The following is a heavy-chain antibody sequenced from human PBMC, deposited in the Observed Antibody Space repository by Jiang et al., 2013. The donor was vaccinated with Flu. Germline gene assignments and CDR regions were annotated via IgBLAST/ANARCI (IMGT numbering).Heavy chain of an antibody. Sequence: SGAEVKKPGASVKVSCKASGYTFTSYYMHWVRQAPGQGLEWMGIINPSGGSTSYAQKFQGRVTMTRDTSTSTVYMELSSLRSEDTAVYYCARDGRARIAVADYFDYWGQGTLVTVSS. CDR3: ARDGRARIAVADYFDY. CDR2: INPSGGST. D-gene: IGHD6-19*01. V-gene: IGHV1-46*01. CDR1: GYTFTSYY. J-gene: IGHJ4*02.